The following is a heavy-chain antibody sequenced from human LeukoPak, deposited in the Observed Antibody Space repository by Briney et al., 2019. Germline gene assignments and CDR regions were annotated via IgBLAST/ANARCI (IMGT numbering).Heavy chain of an antibody. Sequence: SETLSLTCSVSGGSINSYYWSWTRQPPGKGLEWLGYIYYSGSTNYNPSLKSRITISVDTSKDQFSLKLSSVTAADTAVYYRARWGEAAAGIYYWGQGTLVTVSS. D-gene: IGHD6-13*01. V-gene: IGHV4-59*01. J-gene: IGHJ4*02. CDR3: ARWGEAAAGIYY. CDR2: IYYSGST. CDR1: GGSINSYY.